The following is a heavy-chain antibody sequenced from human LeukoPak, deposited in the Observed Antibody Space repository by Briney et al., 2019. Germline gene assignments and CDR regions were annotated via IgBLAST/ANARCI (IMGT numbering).Heavy chain of an antibody. J-gene: IGHJ4*02. CDR3: ASFSYDHSFDY. V-gene: IGHV4-59*01. CDR2: IYYSGST. D-gene: IGHD3-3*01. CDR1: GGSISSYY. Sequence: SETLSFTCTVSGGSISSYYWSWIRQPPGKGLEWLGYIYYSGSTNYNPSLKSRVTISVDTSKNQFSLKLSSVTAADPAVYYFASFSYDHSFDYWGQGTLVTVSS.